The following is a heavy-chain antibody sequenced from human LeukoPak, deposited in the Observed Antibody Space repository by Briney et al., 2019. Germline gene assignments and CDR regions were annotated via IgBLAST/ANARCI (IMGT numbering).Heavy chain of an antibody. J-gene: IGHJ6*02. D-gene: IGHD6-13*01. CDR1: GFTFSSYA. CDR2: ISGSGGST. CDR3: AKDLDSSSWYFAYRYYYYYYGMDV. V-gene: IGHV3-23*01. Sequence: GGSLRLSCAASGFTFSSYAMSWVRQAPGKGLEWVSAISGSGGSTYYADCVKGRFTISRDNSKNTLYLQMNSLRAEDTAVYYCAKDLDSSSWYFAYRYYYYYYGMDVWGQGTTVTVSS.